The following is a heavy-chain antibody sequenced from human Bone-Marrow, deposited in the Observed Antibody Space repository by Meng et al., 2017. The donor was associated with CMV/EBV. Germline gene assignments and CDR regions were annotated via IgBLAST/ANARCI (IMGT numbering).Heavy chain of an antibody. CDR1: GGSISSGDYY. Sequence: SETLSLTCTVSGGSISSGDYYWNWIRQPPGKGLEWIGFIYYSGSTAYSPSLKSRVTISVDTSKNQFSLKLSSVTAADTAVYYCARIPLSGYYFYWGQGTLVTVSS. J-gene: IGHJ4*02. D-gene: IGHD3-22*01. V-gene: IGHV4-30-4*08. CDR2: IYYSGST. CDR3: ARIPLSGYYFY.